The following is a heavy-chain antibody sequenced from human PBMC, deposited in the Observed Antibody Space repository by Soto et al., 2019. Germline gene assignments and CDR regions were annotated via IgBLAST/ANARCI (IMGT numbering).Heavy chain of an antibody. Sequence: GGSLRLSCAASGFTFSSYSMNWVRQAPGKGLEWVSSISSSSSYIYYADSVKGRFTISRDNAKNSLYLQMNSLRAEDTAVYYCARDGEGGIAARPVLMDVWGQGTTVTVSS. CDR2: ISSSSSYI. V-gene: IGHV3-21*01. J-gene: IGHJ6*02. CDR3: ARDGEGGIAARPVLMDV. CDR1: GFTFSSYS. D-gene: IGHD6-6*01.